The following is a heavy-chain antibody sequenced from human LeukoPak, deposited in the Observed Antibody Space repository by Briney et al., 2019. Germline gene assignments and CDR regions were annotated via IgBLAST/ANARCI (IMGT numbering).Heavy chain of an antibody. J-gene: IGHJ3*02. D-gene: IGHD3-10*01. Sequence: SETLSLTCAVSGYSISSGYCWGWIRQPPGKGLEWIGSIYHSGSTYYNPSLKSRVTISVDTSKNQFSLKLSSVTAADTAVYYCARSLWFGEYDAFDIWGQGTMVTVSS. CDR1: GYSISSGYC. CDR3: ARSLWFGEYDAFDI. CDR2: IYHSGST. V-gene: IGHV4-38-2*01.